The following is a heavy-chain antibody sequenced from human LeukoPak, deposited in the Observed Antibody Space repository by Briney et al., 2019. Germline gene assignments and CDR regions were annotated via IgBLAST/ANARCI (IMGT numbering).Heavy chain of an antibody. J-gene: IGHJ6*04. CDR1: GFTFNSYW. CDR3: AELGITMIGGV. Sequence: GGSLRLSCAASGFTFNSYWMSWVRQAPGKGLEWVANIKEDGSEKYYADSLKGRFTISRDNAKNSLYLQMNSLRAEDTAVYYCAELGITMIGGVWGKGTTVTISS. CDR2: IKEDGSEK. D-gene: IGHD3-10*02. V-gene: IGHV3-7*01.